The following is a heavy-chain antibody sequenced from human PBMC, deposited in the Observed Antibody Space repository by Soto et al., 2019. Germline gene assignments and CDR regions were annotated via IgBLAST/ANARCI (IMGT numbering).Heavy chain of an antibody. CDR2: ISYDGSNK. Sequence: QVQLVESGGGVVQPGRSLRLSCAASGFTFSSYGMHWVRQAPGKGLEWVAVISYDGSNKYYADSVKGRFTISRDNSKNTLYLKMNSLRAEDTAVYYCAKDRNCGGDCYPPYYYYGMDVWGQGTTVTVSS. CDR3: AKDRNCGGDCYPPYYYYGMDV. CDR1: GFTFSSYG. D-gene: IGHD2-21*02. J-gene: IGHJ6*02. V-gene: IGHV3-30*18.